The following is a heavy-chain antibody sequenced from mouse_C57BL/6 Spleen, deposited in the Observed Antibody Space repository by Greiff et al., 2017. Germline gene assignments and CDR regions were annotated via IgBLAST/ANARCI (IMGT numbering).Heavy chain of an antibody. D-gene: IGHD1-1*01. J-gene: IGHJ2*01. V-gene: IGHV1-80*01. CDR2: IYPGDGDT. Sequence: QVQLKESGAELVKPGASVKISCKASGYAFSSYWMNWVKQRPGKGLEWIGQIYPGDGDTNYNGKFKGKATLTADKSSSTAYMQLSSLTSEDSAVYFCAPYYGNTYFDYWGQGTTLTVSS. CDR3: APYYGNTYFDY. CDR1: GYAFSSYW.